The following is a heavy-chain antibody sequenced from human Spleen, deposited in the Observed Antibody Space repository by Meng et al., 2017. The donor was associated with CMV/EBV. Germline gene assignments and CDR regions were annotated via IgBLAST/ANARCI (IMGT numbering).Heavy chain of an antibody. Sequence: CAIPEDSVSSNSAAWNWVRQSSSRGLEWLGRTYYRSKWYNDYAVSVKSRITINPDTSKNQFSLQLNSVTPEDTAVYYCARGGFNNGWAWGQGTLVTVSS. CDR2: TYYRSKWYN. J-gene: IGHJ4*02. D-gene: IGHD6-19*01. CDR1: EDSVSSNSAA. CDR3: ARGGFNNGWA. V-gene: IGHV6-1*01.